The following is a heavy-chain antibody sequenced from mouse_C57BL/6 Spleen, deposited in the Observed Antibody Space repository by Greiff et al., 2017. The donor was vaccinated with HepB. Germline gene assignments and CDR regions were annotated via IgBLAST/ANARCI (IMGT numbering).Heavy chain of an antibody. CDR3: ARYYYGSSYGGYFDY. V-gene: IGHV7-3*01. Sequence: EVQLVESGGGLVQPGGSLSLSCAASGFTFTDYYMSWVRQPPGKALEWLGFIRNKANGYTTEYSASVKGRFTISRDNSQSILYLQMNALRAEDSATYYCARYYYGSSYGGYFDYWGQGTTLTVSS. CDR1: GFTFTDYY. J-gene: IGHJ2*01. D-gene: IGHD1-1*01. CDR2: IRNKANGYTT.